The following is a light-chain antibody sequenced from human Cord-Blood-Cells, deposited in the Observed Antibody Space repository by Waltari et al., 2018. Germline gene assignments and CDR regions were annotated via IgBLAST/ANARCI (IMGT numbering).Light chain of an antibody. CDR3: QQRSNWPPS. CDR2: DAS. Sequence: EIVLTQSPATLSLSPGDRATLSCRASQSVSSYLAWYQQEPGQAPRLLIYDASNRATGIPARFSGSGSGTDFTLTISSLGPEDFAVYYCQQRSNWPPSFGGGTKVEIK. CDR1: QSVSSY. J-gene: IGKJ4*01. V-gene: IGKV3-11*01.